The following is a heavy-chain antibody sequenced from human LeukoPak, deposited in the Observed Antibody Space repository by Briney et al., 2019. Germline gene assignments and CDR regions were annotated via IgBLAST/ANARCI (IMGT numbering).Heavy chain of an antibody. CDR2: INHSGST. CDR3: ASLGDYCWFDP. Sequence: SETLSLTCAVYGGSFSGYYWNWIRQPPGKGLEWIGEINHSGSTNYNPSLKSRVTISVDTSKNQFSLKLSSVTAADTAVYYCASLGDYCWFDPWGQGTLVTVSS. D-gene: IGHD4-17*01. V-gene: IGHV4-34*01. J-gene: IGHJ5*02. CDR1: GGSFSGYY.